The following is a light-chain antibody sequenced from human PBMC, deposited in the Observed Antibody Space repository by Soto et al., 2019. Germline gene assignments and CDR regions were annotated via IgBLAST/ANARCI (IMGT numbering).Light chain of an antibody. CDR1: SSDVGGYSF. Sequence: QPALTQPASVSGSPGQSITISCTGTSSDVGGYSFVSWYQQHPGKAPKLMIYDVTNRPSGVSNRFSGSKSGNTASLTISGLQAEDEADYYCSSYTSSSTLVFGGGTKVTVL. J-gene: IGLJ2*01. CDR3: SSYTSSSTLV. V-gene: IGLV2-14*01. CDR2: DVT.